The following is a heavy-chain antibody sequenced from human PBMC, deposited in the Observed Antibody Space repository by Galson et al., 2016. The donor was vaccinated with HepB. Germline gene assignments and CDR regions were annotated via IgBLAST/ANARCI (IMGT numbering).Heavy chain of an antibody. V-gene: IGHV5-10-1*01. Sequence: QSGAEVKKPGESLRISCKGSGYIFTSYWITWVRQMPGKGLEWMGRIDPSDSFTNYSPSFQGHVTISVDKSISTAYLQRSSLKASGTAMYYCARLGLNGMAVWGQGTTVTVSS. CDR1: GYIFTSYW. CDR3: ARLGLNGMAV. D-gene: IGHD5-12*01. CDR2: IDPSDSFT. J-gene: IGHJ6*02.